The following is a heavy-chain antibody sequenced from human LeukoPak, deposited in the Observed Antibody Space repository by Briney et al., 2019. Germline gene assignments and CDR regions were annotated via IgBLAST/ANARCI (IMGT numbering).Heavy chain of an antibody. V-gene: IGHV4-59*01. D-gene: IGHD3-10*01. CDR2: IYYSGST. Sequence: KPSETLSLTCTVSGGSISSYYWSWIRQPPGKGLEWIGYIYYSGSTNYNPSLKSRVTISVDTSKNQFSLKLSSVTAADTAVYYCARDPRGSDAFDIWGQGTMVTVSS. CDR1: GGSISSYY. J-gene: IGHJ3*02. CDR3: ARDPRGSDAFDI.